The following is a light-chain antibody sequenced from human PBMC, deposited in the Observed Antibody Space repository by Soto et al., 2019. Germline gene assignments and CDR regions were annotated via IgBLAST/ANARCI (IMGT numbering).Light chain of an antibody. Sequence: EIVLTQSPATLSLSPGQSATLSCRASQSVSNYLGWYQQKPGQAPRLLIYDTSNRDTGIPARFSGSGSGRDVSLTIISREPEDSAVYYCQQRSTWPHYSFGQGTKLEIK. CDR2: DTS. J-gene: IGKJ2*03. CDR3: QQRSTWPHYS. V-gene: IGKV3-11*02. CDR1: QSVSNY.